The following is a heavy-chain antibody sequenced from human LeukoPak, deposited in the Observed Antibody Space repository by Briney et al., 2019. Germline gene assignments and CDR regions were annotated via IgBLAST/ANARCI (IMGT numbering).Heavy chain of an antibody. CDR1: GFTFSSYS. D-gene: IGHD3-10*01. J-gene: IGHJ6*02. CDR2: ISSSSSYI. CDR3: AREYKWFGDQHKVAYGMDV. V-gene: IGHV3-21*01. Sequence: PGGSLRLSCAASGFTFSSYSMNWVRQAPGKGLEWVSSISSSSSYIYYADSVKGRFTISRDNAKNSLYLQMNSLRAEDTAVYYCAREYKWFGDQHKVAYGMDVWGQGTTVTVSS.